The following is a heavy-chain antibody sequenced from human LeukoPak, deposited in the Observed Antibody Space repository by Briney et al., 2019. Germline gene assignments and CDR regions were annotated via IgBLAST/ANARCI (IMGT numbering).Heavy chain of an antibody. J-gene: IGHJ6*04. Sequence: PSETLSLTCTVSGGSFSSSSYYWGWIRQPPGKGLEWIGSIYYSGITYYNPSLKSRVTISVDTSKNQFSLKLSSVTAADTAVYYCARDLGTAMDVWGKGTTVTVSS. CDR1: GGSFSSSSYY. CDR3: ARDLGTAMDV. CDR2: IYYSGIT. V-gene: IGHV4-39*07. D-gene: IGHD5-18*01.